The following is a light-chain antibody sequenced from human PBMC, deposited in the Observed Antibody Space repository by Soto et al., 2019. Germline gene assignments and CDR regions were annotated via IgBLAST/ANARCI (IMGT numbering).Light chain of an antibody. Sequence: HSVLAQPASVSGSPGQSITISCTGTSSDVGGYNYVSWYQQHPGQAPKLMIYDVSKRPSGVSNRFSGSKSGNTASLTISGLQAEDEADYYCSSYTSSSTRVFGNGTKVTVL. V-gene: IGLV2-14*01. CDR1: SSDVGGYNY. J-gene: IGLJ1*01. CDR2: DVS. CDR3: SSYTSSSTRV.